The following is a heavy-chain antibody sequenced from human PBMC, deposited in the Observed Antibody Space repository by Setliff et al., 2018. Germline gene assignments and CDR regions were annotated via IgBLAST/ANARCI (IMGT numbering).Heavy chain of an antibody. D-gene: IGHD3-3*01. Sequence: GASVKVSCKASGYTFTSYDINWMRQASGQGLEWMGWMNPNSGNTGYAQKFQGRVTITRNTSISTAYMELSSLRSEDKAVYYCARGYRGYYNFWSGSQGANWFDPWGQGTLVTVSS. CDR1: GYTFTSYD. J-gene: IGHJ5*02. CDR3: ARGYRGYYNFWSGSQGANWFDP. V-gene: IGHV1-8*03. CDR2: MNPNSGNT.